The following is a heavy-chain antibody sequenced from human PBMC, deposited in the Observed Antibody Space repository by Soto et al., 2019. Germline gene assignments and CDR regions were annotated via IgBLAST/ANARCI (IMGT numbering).Heavy chain of an antibody. CDR1: GGTFSTYA. V-gene: IGHV1-69*12. Sequence: QAQLVQSGAEVKKPESSVKVSCKAPGGTFSTYAISWVRQAPGQGLEWMGGIIPMLGTANYAQRFQDRVTITADESTNTVYMELSSLRSEDTAVYFCASGIQLWLRRINNGYSGWGQGTLVTVSS. J-gene: IGHJ4*02. CDR2: IIPMLGTA. D-gene: IGHD5-18*01. CDR3: ASGIQLWLRRINNGYSG.